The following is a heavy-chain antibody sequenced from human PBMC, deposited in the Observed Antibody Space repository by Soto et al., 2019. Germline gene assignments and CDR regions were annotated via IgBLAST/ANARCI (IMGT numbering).Heavy chain of an antibody. CDR1: GASINSANW. Sequence: QVLLEESGPGLVRPSGTLSLTCSVSGASINSANWWVWVRQPPGKGLEWIGEIYHIGSTTYNPSLKSRATISVDTSKNQFSLIVTSVTAADTAVYYCAKRYDFWSGRWYGLGVWGQATTVTVSS. J-gene: IGHJ6*02. D-gene: IGHD3-3*01. CDR2: IYHIGST. CDR3: AKRYDFWSGRWYGLGV. V-gene: IGHV4-4*02.